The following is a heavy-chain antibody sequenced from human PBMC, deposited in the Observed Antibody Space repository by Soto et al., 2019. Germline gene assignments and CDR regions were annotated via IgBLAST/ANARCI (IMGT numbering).Heavy chain of an antibody. Sequence: QVQQQQWGAGLLKPSETLSLSCAVSAEYFSTYYWNWIRQSPGKGLEWIGEISHTGRNNYNPSLKSRVTMSIDMSKIPLSLRLTSVTGADTCVYYCARGGSSEWQVALDIWGQGTMVTVSS. J-gene: IGHJ3*02. D-gene: IGHD6-19*01. V-gene: IGHV4-34*01. CDR3: ARGGSSEWQVALDI. CDR1: AEYFSTYY. CDR2: ISHTGRN.